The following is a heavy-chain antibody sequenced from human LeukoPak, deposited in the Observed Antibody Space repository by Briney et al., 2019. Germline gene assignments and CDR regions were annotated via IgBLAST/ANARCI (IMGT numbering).Heavy chain of an antibody. J-gene: IGHJ4*02. CDR2: ISPKNGVT. D-gene: IGHD4-17*01. V-gene: IGHV1-2*02. Sequence: ASVKVSCKASGYTFSDYYMHWVRQAPGQGLEWMGWISPKNGVTNYAQKFQGRDTMTRDTSISTVYMELSRLTSDDTAVYYCARGDSGDYNYWGQGTLVTVSS. CDR3: ARGDSGDYNY. CDR1: GYTFSDYY.